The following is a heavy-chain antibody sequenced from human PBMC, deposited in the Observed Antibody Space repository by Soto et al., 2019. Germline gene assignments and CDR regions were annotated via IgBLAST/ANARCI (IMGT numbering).Heavy chain of an antibody. J-gene: IGHJ4*02. V-gene: IGHV3-73*01. CDR2: IRSKANSYAT. CDR3: TRTYYDSTEYYPFDY. Sequence: GGSLRLSCAASGVTFSDSAMHWVRQASGKGLEWVGRIRSKANSYATAYAASVKGRFTISRDDSKDMAYLQMNSLKTEDTAVYYCTRTYYDSTEYYPFDYWGQGTLVTVSS. D-gene: IGHD3-22*01. CDR1: GVTFSDSA.